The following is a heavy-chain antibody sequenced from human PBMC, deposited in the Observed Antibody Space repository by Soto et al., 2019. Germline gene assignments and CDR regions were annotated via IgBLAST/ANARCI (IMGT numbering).Heavy chain of an antibody. CDR1: GYTFTGYY. D-gene: IGHD6-13*01. V-gene: IGHV1-2*04. J-gene: IGHJ6*04. CDR2: INPNSGGT. Sequence: ASVKVSCKASGYTFTGYYMHWVRQAPGQGLEWMGWINPNSGGTNYAQKFQGWVTMTRDTSISTAYMELSRLRSDDTAVYYCARGGIAAAGTDYYYYYGMDVWGKGTTVTV. CDR3: ARGGIAAAGTDYYYYYGMDV.